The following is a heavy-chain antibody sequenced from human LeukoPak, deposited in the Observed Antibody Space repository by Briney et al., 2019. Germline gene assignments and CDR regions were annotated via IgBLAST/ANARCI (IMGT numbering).Heavy chain of an antibody. Sequence: GGSLRLSCAASGFTFSNAWMSWVRQAPGKGLEWVGRIKSKTDGGTTDYAAPVKGRFTISRDDSKNTLYLQMNSLKTEDTAVYYCPTDSYDILTGYYNPLYFDYWGRGTLVTVSS. CDR3: PTDSYDILTGYYNPLYFDY. V-gene: IGHV3-15*01. CDR1: GFTFSNAW. D-gene: IGHD3-9*01. J-gene: IGHJ4*02. CDR2: IKSKTDGGTT.